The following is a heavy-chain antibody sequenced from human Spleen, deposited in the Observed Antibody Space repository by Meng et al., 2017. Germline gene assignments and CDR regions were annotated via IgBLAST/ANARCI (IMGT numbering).Heavy chain of an antibody. J-gene: IGHJ5*02. CDR1: GASISNYY. CDR2: IDHSGST. CDR3: ASLFNGDYSGDWFDP. Sequence: SETLSLTCTVSGASISNYYWTWVRQPPGKALEWIGYIDHSGSTRYNPSLKSGVTISLDTSKGQFSLKLTSVTAADTAVYYCASLFNGDYSGDWFDPWGQGTLVTVSS. D-gene: IGHD4-17*01. V-gene: IGHV4-59*08.